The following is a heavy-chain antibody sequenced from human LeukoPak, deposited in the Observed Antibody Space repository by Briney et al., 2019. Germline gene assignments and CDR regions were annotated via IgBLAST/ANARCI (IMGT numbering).Heavy chain of an antibody. Sequence: ASETLSLTCAVYGGSFSGSLCAFYWSWIRQPPGKGLEWIGEISYGGSINYSPSLKSRVTTSMDSSKNQFSLNLTSMTAADTAIYYCARKGTDGGFSNFDYWGQGSLVTVSS. D-gene: IGHD2-8*01. CDR2: ISYGGSI. CDR3: ARKGTDGGFSNFDY. J-gene: IGHJ4*02. V-gene: IGHV4-34*01. CDR1: GGSFSGSLCAFY.